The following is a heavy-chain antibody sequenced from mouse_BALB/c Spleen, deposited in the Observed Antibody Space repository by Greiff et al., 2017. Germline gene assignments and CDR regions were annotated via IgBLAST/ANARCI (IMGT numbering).Heavy chain of an antibody. CDR2: INPYNGAT. D-gene: IGHD1-1*01. V-gene: IGHV1-31*01. J-gene: IGHJ2*01. CDR1: GYSFTGYY. Sequence: EVQLQESGPELVKPGASVKISCKASGYSFTGYYMHWVKQSHVKSLEWIGRINPYNGATSYNQNFKDKASLTVDKSSSTAYMELHSLTSEDSAVYYCARVYGSSYLDYWGQGTTLTVSS. CDR3: ARVYGSSYLDY.